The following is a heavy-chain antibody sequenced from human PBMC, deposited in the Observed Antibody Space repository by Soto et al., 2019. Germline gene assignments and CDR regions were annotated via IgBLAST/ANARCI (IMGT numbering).Heavy chain of an antibody. V-gene: IGHV4-31*01. CDR2: IYHSGSS. CDR3: ERGGAVAYGLGWFAP. CDR1: GDSISRGGYY. J-gene: IGHJ5*02. D-gene: IGHD2-15*01. Sequence: QVQLQESGPGLVKPSQTLSLTCTVSGDSISRGGYYWNWLRQHPRKGLEWIGYIYHSGSSIYNPVPRSPLTISADTYKTPSSLELRNVTASDTAVYYCERGGAVAYGLGWFAPWGQGIPVTVSS.